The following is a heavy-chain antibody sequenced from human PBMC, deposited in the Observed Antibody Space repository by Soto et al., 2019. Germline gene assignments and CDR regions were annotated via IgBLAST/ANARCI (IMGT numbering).Heavy chain of an antibody. CDR3: ARAGGLGAVAVDY. Sequence: QLQLKESGSGLVRPSQTVSLTCAVSGDSISSGGYSWSWIRQPPGKGLEWIGYIYHSGSTYYNPSLKSRVTISVDRSKNQSSLKLSSVTAADTAVYYCARAGGLGAVAVDYWGQGTLVTVSS. CDR2: IYHSGST. V-gene: IGHV4-30-2*01. CDR1: GDSISSGGYS. J-gene: IGHJ4*02. D-gene: IGHD6-19*01.